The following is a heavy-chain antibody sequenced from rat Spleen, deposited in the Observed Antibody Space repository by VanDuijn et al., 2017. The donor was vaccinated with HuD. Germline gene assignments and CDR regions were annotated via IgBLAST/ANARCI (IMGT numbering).Heavy chain of an antibody. D-gene: IGHD4-3*01. Sequence: EVQLVESDGGLVRPGRSLKLSCAASGFISSDHYVAWVRQAPTKGLEWVATINYDGSSTFYRASVRDQFTISRDNAKSTLYLQMDSLKSEDTATYYCANAEFGVGWFAYWGQGTLVTVSS. CDR1: GFISSDHY. CDR2: INYDGSST. V-gene: IGHV5-29*01. J-gene: IGHJ3*01. CDR3: ANAEFGVGWFAY.